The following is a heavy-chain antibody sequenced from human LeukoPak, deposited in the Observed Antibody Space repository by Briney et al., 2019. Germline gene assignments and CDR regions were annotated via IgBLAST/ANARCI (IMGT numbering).Heavy chain of an antibody. V-gene: IGHV3-30*18. J-gene: IGHJ6*02. CDR3: AKERTAMAYYYYYGMDV. CDR1: GFTFSSYG. CDR2: ISYDGSNK. Sequence: PGGSLRLSCAASGFTFSSYGMHWVRQAPGKGLEWVAVISYDGSNKYYADSVKGRFTISRDNSKNTLYLQMNSLRAEDTAVYYCAKERTAMAYYYYYGMDVWGQGTTVTVSS. D-gene: IGHD5-18*01.